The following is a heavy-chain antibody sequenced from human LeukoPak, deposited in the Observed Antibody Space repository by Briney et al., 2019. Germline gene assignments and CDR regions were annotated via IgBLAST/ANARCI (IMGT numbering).Heavy chain of an antibody. CDR3: AKIVYTVRGVTDY. Sequence: GGSLRLSCAASGFSFSSYAMSWVRQAPGKGLEWVSAISGSDCSTYYAAPVKGRFTISRDDSKNTLYLQMNSLRAEDTAVYYCAKIVYTVRGVTDYWGQGTLVTVSS. J-gene: IGHJ4*02. CDR2: ISGSDCST. V-gene: IGHV3-23*01. D-gene: IGHD3-10*01. CDR1: GFSFSSYA.